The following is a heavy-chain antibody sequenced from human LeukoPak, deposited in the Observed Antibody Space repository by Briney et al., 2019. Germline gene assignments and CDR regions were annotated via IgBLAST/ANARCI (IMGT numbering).Heavy chain of an antibody. CDR3: ARDAWGSSSGLDY. CDR1: GGSFSGYY. Sequence: SETLSLTCAVYGGSFSGYYWSWIRQPPGKGLEWIGEINHSGSTSYNPSLKSRVTISVDTSKNQFSLKLSSVTAADTAVYYCARDAWGSSSGLDYWGQGTLVTVSS. CDR2: INHSGST. J-gene: IGHJ4*02. V-gene: IGHV4-34*01. D-gene: IGHD3-22*01.